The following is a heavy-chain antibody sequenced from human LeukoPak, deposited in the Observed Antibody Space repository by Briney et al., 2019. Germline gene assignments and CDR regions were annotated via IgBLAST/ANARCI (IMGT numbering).Heavy chain of an antibody. D-gene: IGHD2-2*01. CDR2: IFPNSSGT. J-gene: IGHJ3*02. CDR3: AKSSSSSWYSHAFDI. V-gene: IGHV1-2*02. CDR1: GYTFTDYH. Sequence: ASVTVSCKASGYTFTDYHIHWVRQAPGQGLEWMGWIFPNSSGTNYAQHFQGRFSMSSDTSISTVYMELSRLRSDDTAVYYGAKSSSSSWYSHAFDIWGQGTVVTVSS.